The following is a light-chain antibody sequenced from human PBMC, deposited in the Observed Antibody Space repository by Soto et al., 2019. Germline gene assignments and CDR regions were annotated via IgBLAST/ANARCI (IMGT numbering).Light chain of an antibody. V-gene: IGLV3-21*02. CDR3: QVWHGSDDLVI. CDR2: DDI. CDR1: NIGSKT. Sequence: SYELTQPPSVSVAPGQTARLTCGGNNIGSKTVHWYQQRSGQAPVLVVYDDIDRPSGIPERFSGSNSGNTATLTISWVEAGDEADYYCQVWHGSDDLVIFGGGTKLTVL. J-gene: IGLJ2*01.